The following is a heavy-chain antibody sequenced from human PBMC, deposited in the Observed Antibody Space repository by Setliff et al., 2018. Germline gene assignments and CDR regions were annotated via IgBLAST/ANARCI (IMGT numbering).Heavy chain of an antibody. CDR2: INPDGSEK. J-gene: IGHJ6*02. Sequence: QPGGSLRLSCGASGFTYNNCWVSWVRQAPGKGLEWLASINPDGSEKYYVDSVKGRFTVSRDNAENSLYLQMNRLRDEDTAVYFCARIKPFAMDVWGQGTTVTVSS. V-gene: IGHV3-7*01. CDR1: GFTYNNCW. CDR3: ARIKPFAMDV.